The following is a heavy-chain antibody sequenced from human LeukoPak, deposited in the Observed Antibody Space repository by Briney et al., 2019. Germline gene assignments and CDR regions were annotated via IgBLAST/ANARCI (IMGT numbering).Heavy chain of an antibody. J-gene: IGHJ3*02. D-gene: IGHD2-21*02. CDR3: AKDIGVVTAIHAFDI. CDR2: ISWNSGSI. CDR1: GFTFSRDW. V-gene: IGHV3-9*01. Sequence: GGSLRLSCAASGFTFSRDWMHWVRQAPGKGLEWVSGISWNSGSIGYADSVKGRFTISRDNAKNSLYLQMNSLRAEDTALHYCAKDIGVVTAIHAFDIWGQGTMVTVSS.